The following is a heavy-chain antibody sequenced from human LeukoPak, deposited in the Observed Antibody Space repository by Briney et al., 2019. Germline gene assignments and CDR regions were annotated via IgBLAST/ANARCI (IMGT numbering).Heavy chain of an antibody. CDR2: LGGGGIDT. Sequence: GVPLRLFCAASVFTFSNFAMSWLRQPPGKGLEWVSTLGGGGIDTYYADSVKGRFTISRDNSKNTLYQHMNSLRAEDTAVYYCAKDRGQIYYNYYMDVWGKGTTVTVSS. CDR3: AKDRGQIYYNYYMDV. CDR1: VFTFSNFA. V-gene: IGHV3-23*01. J-gene: IGHJ6*03. D-gene: IGHD3-10*01.